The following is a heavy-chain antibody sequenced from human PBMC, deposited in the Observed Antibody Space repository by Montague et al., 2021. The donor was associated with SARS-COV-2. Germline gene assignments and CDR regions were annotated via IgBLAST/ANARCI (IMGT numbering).Heavy chain of an antibody. J-gene: IGHJ4*02. Sequence: TLSLTCTVSGGSIGSGGYYWNWIRQPPGKGLEWIGCPSYSGSTYYNPSLKSRVTISVDTSKNQFSLKLSSVTAADTAVYYCARVRITMIIVVTYFDYWGQGTLVTVSS. CDR2: PSYSGST. V-gene: IGHV4-31*03. CDR1: GGSIGSGGYY. CDR3: ARVRITMIIVVTYFDY. D-gene: IGHD3-22*01.